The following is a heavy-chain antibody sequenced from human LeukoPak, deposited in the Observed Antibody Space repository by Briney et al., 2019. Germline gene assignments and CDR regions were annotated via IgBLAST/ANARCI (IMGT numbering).Heavy chain of an antibody. Sequence: SETLSLTCTVSGGSISSSSYYWGWIRQPPGKGLEWIGSIYYSGSTYYNPSLKSRVTISVDTSKNQFSLKLSSVTAADTAVYYCARGWYYDFWSGYFQHWGQGTLVTVSS. D-gene: IGHD3-3*01. CDR1: GGSISSSSYY. CDR3: ARGWYYDFWSGYFQH. V-gene: IGHV4-39*07. J-gene: IGHJ1*01. CDR2: IYYSGST.